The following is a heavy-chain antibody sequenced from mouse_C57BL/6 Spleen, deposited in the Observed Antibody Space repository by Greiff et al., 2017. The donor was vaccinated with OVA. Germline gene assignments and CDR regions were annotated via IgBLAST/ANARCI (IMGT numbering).Heavy chain of an antibody. CDR1: GFTFSDYY. CDR2: ISNGGGST. D-gene: IGHD4-1*01. V-gene: IGHV5-12*01. J-gene: IGHJ4*01. CDR3: ARLTGYVMDY. Sequence: EVQLVESGGGLVQPGGSLKLSCAASGFTFSDYYMYWVRQTPEKRLVWVAYISNGGGSTYYPDTVKGRFTISRDNAQNTLYLQMSRLKSEDTAMYFGARLTGYVMDYWGQGTSVTVSS.